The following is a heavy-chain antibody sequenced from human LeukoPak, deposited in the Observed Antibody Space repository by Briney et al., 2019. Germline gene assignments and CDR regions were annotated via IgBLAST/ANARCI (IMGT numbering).Heavy chain of an antibody. Sequence: ASVKVSCKASGYTFISYGISWVRQAPGQGLEWMGWISGYNCNTNYAQNLQGRVTMITDTSTSTAYMELKSLRSDDTAVYYCARGLGVVTAQSEQPKPRYFDLWGRGTQVTVSS. D-gene: IGHD2-21*02. CDR2: ISGYNCNT. CDR3: ARGLGVVTAQSEQPKPRYFDL. V-gene: IGHV1-18*01. J-gene: IGHJ2*01. CDR1: GYTFISYG.